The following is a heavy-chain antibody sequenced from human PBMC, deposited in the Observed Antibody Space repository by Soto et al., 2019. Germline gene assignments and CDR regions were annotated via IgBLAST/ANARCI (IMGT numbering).Heavy chain of an antibody. CDR1: GFTFSSYG. CDR3: AREDYDFWSDHYYGMDV. D-gene: IGHD3-3*01. J-gene: IGHJ6*02. CDR2: IWYDGSNK. Sequence: GGSLRLSCAASGFTFSSYGMHRVRQAPGKGLEWVAVIWYDGSNKYYADSVKGRFTISRDNSKNTLYLQMNSLRAEDTAVYYCAREDYDFWSDHYYGMDVWGQGTTVTVSS. V-gene: IGHV3-33*01.